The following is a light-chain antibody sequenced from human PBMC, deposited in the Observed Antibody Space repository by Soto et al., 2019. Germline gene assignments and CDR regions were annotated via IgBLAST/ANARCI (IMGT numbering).Light chain of an antibody. V-gene: IGKV1-5*01. CDR3: QQYHTSSIT. CDR1: QTISNW. J-gene: IGKJ5*01. Sequence: DIQMTPSPSTLSASVGDRVTITCRASQTISNWLAWYQQKPGKAPTLLIYDASTLERGVPSRFSGTGSGTEFTLSIDSLQPDDFATYYCQQYHTSSITFGQGTRLEIK. CDR2: DAS.